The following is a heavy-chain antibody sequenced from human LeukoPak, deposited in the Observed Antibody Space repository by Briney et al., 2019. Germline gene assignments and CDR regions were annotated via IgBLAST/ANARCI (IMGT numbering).Heavy chain of an antibody. D-gene: IGHD4-17*01. CDR3: ARETGSAVGSTDFDY. CDR1: GFTFSSYA. Sequence: PGRSLRLSCAASGFTFSSYAMHWVRHAPGKGLEWVAVISYDESNKYYADSVKGRLTISRDNSKNTLYLQMHSLRAEDTALYYCARETGSAVGSTDFDYWGQGTLVTVSS. V-gene: IGHV3-30-3*01. J-gene: IGHJ4*02. CDR2: ISYDESNK.